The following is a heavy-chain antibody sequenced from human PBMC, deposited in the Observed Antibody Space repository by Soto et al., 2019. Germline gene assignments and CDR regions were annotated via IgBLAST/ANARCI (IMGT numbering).Heavy chain of an antibody. D-gene: IGHD1-7*01. CDR2: IYRTGST. CDR1: GGSFTSNNW. J-gene: IGHJ4*02. CDR3: ASRDPGTSVDY. V-gene: IGHV4-4*02. Sequence: SETLSLTCAVSGGSFTSNNWWTWVRQPPGQGLEWIGEIYRTGSTNYNPSLKSRVTISLDKSENQFSLKVTSLTAADTAVYYCASRDPGTSVDYWGQGALVTVS.